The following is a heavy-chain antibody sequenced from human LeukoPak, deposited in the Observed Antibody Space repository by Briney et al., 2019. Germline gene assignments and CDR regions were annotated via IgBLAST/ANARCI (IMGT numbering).Heavy chain of an antibody. CDR2: IYHSGST. CDR3: ARMVSGSGTYYFDS. V-gene: IGHV4-28*01. CDR1: GSSISNNAL. Sequence: SDTLSLTCAFSGSSISNNALWGWIRQPPGKGLEWIGYIYHSGSTYYNPSLKSRVTMSADTSKNQFSLKLTSVTAVDTAVYYCARMVSGSGTYYFDSWGQGTLVTVSS. D-gene: IGHD3-10*01. J-gene: IGHJ4*02.